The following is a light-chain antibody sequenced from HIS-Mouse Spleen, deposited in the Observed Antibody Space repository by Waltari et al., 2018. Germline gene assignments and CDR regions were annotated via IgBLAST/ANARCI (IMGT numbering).Light chain of an antibody. Sequence: QSALTQTASVSGSPGQSLTISCPGTSSHVVSSHLLSWYQQHPGQAPKLMIYEGSKRPSGVSNRFSGSKSGNTASLTISGLQAEDEADYYCCSYAGSSTWVFGGGTKLTVL. CDR1: SSHVVSSHL. V-gene: IGLV2-23*01. CDR3: CSYAGSSTWV. J-gene: IGLJ3*02. CDR2: EGS.